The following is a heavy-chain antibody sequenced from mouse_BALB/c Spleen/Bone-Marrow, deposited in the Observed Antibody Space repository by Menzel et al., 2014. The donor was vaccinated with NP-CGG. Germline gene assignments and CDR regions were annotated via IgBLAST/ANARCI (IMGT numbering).Heavy chain of an antibody. CDR1: GLNIKDYY. CDR2: IDPENGDT. J-gene: IGHJ2*01. CDR3: NEGYGNYGY. Sequence: VQLQQSGAELVRSGASVKLSCTASGLNIKDYYMHWVKQRPEQGLEWTGWIDPENGDTEYAPKFQGKATMTADTSSNTAYLQLSSLTSEDTAVYYCNEGYGNYGYWGQGTTLTVSS. D-gene: IGHD2-10*02. V-gene: IGHV14-4*02.